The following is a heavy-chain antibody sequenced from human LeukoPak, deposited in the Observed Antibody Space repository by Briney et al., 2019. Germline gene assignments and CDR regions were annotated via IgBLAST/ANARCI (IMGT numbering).Heavy chain of an antibody. CDR2: IYYSGSS. CDR1: GGSVSSYY. CDR3: ARDLARGRSGLDY. D-gene: IGHD3-3*01. V-gene: IGHV4-59*02. Sequence: SETLSLTCTVSGGSVSSYYWNWVRQPPGKGLEWIGYIYYSGSSNYNPSLKSQVTISVDTSKNQFSLKLSSVTAADTAMYYCARDLARGRSGLDYWGQGTLVTVSS. J-gene: IGHJ4*02.